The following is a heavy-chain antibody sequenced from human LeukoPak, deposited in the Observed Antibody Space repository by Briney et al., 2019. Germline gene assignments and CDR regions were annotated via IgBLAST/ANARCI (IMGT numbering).Heavy chain of an antibody. CDR3: AKDLQWELLIAFDI. Sequence: GRSLRLSCAASGFTFDNYAMHWVRQAPGKGLEWVSGISWNSGSIGYADSVKGRFTISRDNAKNSLYLQMNSLRAEDMALYYCAKDLQWELLIAFDIWGQGTMVTVSS. V-gene: IGHV3-9*03. J-gene: IGHJ3*02. CDR2: ISWNSGSI. D-gene: IGHD1-26*01. CDR1: GFTFDNYA.